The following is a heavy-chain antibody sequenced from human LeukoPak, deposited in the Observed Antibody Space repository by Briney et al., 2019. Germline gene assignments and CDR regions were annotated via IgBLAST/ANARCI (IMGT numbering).Heavy chain of an antibody. CDR3: ASPSGKGDAAAAGKGGGAGGDYYYYGMDV. D-gene: IGHD6-13*01. CDR2: IYSGGST. Sequence: GGSLRLSCAASGFTVSSNYMSWVRQAPGKGLEWVSVIYSGGSTYYADSVKGRFTISRDNSKNTLYLQMNSLRAEDTAVYYCASPSGKGDAAAAGKGGGAGGDYYYYGMDVWGQGTTVTVSS. J-gene: IGHJ6*02. V-gene: IGHV3-66*01. CDR1: GFTVSSNY.